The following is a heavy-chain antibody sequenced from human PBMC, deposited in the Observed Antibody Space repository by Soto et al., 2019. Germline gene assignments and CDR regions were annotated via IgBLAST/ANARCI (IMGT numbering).Heavy chain of an antibody. CDR1: GGTFSSYT. D-gene: IGHD5-12*01. V-gene: IGHV1-69*02. CDR2: IIPILGIA. J-gene: IGHJ4*02. Sequence: QVQLVQSGAEVKKPGSSVKVSCKASGGTFSSYTISWVRQAPGQGLEWMGRIIPILGIANYAQKFQGRVTXPXDRXTSTAYMELSSLRSEDTAVYYCARVGGYDDWGGDYWGQGTLVTVSS. CDR3: ARVGGYDDWGGDY.